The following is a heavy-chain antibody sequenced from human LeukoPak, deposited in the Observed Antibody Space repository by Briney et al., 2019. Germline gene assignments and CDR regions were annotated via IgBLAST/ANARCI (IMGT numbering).Heavy chain of an antibody. CDR1: GFTFSNYA. V-gene: IGHV3-30*04. CDR2: ISYDGTNK. Sequence: GGSLRLSCVASGFTFSNYAMHWVRQAPGKGLEWVTVISYDGTNKYYADSVKGRFTISRDNSKNTLYLQMNSLRTEDTAVYYCARDAVVRDCSSTSCHPTYWGQGTLVTVSS. J-gene: IGHJ4*02. CDR3: ARDAVVRDCSSTSCHPTY. D-gene: IGHD2-2*01.